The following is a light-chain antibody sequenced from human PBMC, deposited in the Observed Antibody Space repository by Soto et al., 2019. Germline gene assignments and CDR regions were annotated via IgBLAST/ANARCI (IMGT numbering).Light chain of an antibody. V-gene: IGKV1-39*01. CDR2: VAS. J-gene: IGKJ4*01. CDR3: QQSSSTPQT. Sequence: DIQMTQSPSSLFASVGDRVTVTCRASQTINNFLNWYHQKPGKAPKLLINVASTLQSGVPSRFSGSGSGTDFTLAISSLQPEDFATYYCQQSSSTPQTFGGGTRVEIK. CDR1: QTINNF.